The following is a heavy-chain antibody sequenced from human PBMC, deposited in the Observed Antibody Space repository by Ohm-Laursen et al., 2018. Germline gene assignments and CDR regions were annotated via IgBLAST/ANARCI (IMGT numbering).Heavy chain of an antibody. CDR2: IYSDGST. V-gene: IGHV3-53*01. J-gene: IGHJ4*02. D-gene: IGHD6-19*01. CDR3: ARRIAVAGALDY. CDR1: GFTVSSNY. Sequence: SLRLSCAASGFTVSSNYMSWVRQAPGKGLEWVSVIYSDGSTYYADSVKGRFTISRDNAKNSLYLQMNSLRAEDTAVYYCARRIAVAGALDYWGQGTLVTVSS.